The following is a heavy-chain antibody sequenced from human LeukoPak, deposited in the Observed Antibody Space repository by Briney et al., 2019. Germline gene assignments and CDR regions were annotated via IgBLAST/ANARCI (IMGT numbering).Heavy chain of an antibody. Sequence: GGSLRLSCAASGFTFSSYWMSWVRQAPGKGLEWVANIKQDGSEKYYVDSVKGRFTISRDNAKNSLYLQMNSLRAEDTAVYYCAREGGQLWSRYWYFDLWGRGTLVTVSS. J-gene: IGHJ2*01. CDR3: AREGGQLWSRYWYFDL. CDR2: IKQDGSEK. V-gene: IGHV3-7*01. CDR1: GFTFSSYW. D-gene: IGHD5-18*01.